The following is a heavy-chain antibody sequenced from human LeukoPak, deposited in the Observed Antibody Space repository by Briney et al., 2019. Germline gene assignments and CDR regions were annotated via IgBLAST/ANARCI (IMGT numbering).Heavy chain of an antibody. V-gene: IGHV3-30*02. J-gene: IGHJ4*02. D-gene: IGHD6-13*01. CDR1: GFTFSSYG. CDR3: AKDHYLGAAGKTFDY. CDR2: IRYDGSNK. Sequence: GGSLRLSCAASGFTFSSYGMHWVRQAPGKGLEWVAFIRYDGSNKYYADSVKGRFTISRDNSKNTLYLQMNSLRAEDTAVYYCAKDHYLGAAGKTFDYWGQGTLVTVSS.